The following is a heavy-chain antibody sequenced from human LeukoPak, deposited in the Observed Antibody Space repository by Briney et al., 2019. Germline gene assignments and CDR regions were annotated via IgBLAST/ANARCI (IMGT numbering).Heavy chain of an antibody. CDR3: ARDVVAAAGTWDY. Sequence: SETLSLTCTVSGGSISSSSYYWGWIRQPPGKGLEWIGSIYYSGSTYYNPSLKSRVTISVDTSKNQFSLKLSSVSAADTSVYYCARDVVAAAGTWDYWGQGTLVTVSS. CDR1: GGSISSSSYY. D-gene: IGHD6-13*01. CDR2: IYYSGST. J-gene: IGHJ4*02. V-gene: IGHV4-39*07.